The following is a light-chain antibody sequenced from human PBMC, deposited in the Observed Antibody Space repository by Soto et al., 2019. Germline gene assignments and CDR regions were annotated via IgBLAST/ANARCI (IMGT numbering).Light chain of an antibody. CDR3: QQYGSSPGT. CDR2: GAS. Sequence: EIVMTQSPATLSVSPGERGTLSCRASQSVSSNLAWYQQKPGQAPRVLIYGASSRATGIPDRFSASGSGTDFTLTISGLEPEDFAVYYCQQYGSSPGTFGQGTRLEI. J-gene: IGKJ5*01. CDR1: QSVSSN. V-gene: IGKV3-20*01.